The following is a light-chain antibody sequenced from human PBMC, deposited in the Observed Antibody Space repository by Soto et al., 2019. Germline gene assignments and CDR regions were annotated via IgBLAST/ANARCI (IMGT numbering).Light chain of an antibody. Sequence: QSALTQPASVSGSPGQSITISCTGVSSDVGNYDLVSWYQQHPDKAPQLIIFGVTKRPSGVSNRFSGSKSGNTVSLTISGLQSEDEADYYCCSYAGRSHYVFGTGTKVTVL. V-gene: IGLV2-23*02. CDR2: GVT. CDR1: SSDVGNYDL. CDR3: CSYAGRSHYV. J-gene: IGLJ1*01.